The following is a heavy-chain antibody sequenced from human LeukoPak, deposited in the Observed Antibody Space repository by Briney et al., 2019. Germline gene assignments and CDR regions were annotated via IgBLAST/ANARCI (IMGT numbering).Heavy chain of an antibody. Sequence: PSETLSLTCTVSGGSIISNRHYWSWIRQPAGKGLEWIGHIYSSGNTKYNPSLKSRLTMSIDSSKNQFSLILTSVTAADTAVYYCARVALITIHENDAFDIWGQGTVVTISS. CDR2: IYSSGNT. CDR3: ARVALITIHENDAFDI. J-gene: IGHJ3*02. D-gene: IGHD3-3*01. CDR1: GGSIISNRHY. V-gene: IGHV4-61*09.